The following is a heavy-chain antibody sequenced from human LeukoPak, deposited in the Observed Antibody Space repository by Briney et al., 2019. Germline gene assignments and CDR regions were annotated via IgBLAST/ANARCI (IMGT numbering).Heavy chain of an antibody. D-gene: IGHD3-3*01. V-gene: IGHV3-7*01. CDR3: ARAPRITIFGVVRHGTGWFDP. J-gene: IGHJ5*02. CDR2: IKQDGSEK. Sequence: PGGSLRLSCAASGFTFSSYWMSWVRQAPGKGLEWVANIKQDGSEKYYVDSVKGRFTISRDNAKNSLYLQMNSLRAEDTAVYYCARAPRITIFGVVRHGTGWFDPWGQGTLVTVSS. CDR1: GFTFSSYW.